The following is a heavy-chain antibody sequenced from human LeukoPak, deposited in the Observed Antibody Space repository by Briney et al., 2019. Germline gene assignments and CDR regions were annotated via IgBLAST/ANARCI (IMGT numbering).Heavy chain of an antibody. CDR1: GYTFTGYY. CDR3: ARVAEGIQLWLFDDY. D-gene: IGHD5-18*01. Sequence: ASVKVSCKTSGYTFTGYYIHWVRQAPGQGLEWMGWISAYNGNTNYAQKHQGRVTMTTDTSTSTAYMELRSLRSDDTAVYYCARVAEGIQLWLFDDYWGQGTLVTVSS. J-gene: IGHJ4*02. V-gene: IGHV1-18*04. CDR2: ISAYNGNT.